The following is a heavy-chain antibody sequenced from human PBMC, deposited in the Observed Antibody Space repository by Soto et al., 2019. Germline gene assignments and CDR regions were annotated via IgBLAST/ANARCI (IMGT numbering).Heavy chain of an antibody. CDR2: INGDGSST. V-gene: IGHV3-74*01. J-gene: IGHJ5*02. D-gene: IGHD1-26*01. CDR3: ATVAYSGSVFAH. Sequence: EVQLVESGGGFIQPGGSLRLSCAAAGFTFNNYWMYWVRQAPGKGLVWVSRINGDGSSTSYAESVKGRFTISRDNAKNTLDLQMNSLSAEDTAVYYCATVAYSGSVFAHWGQGTLVTVSS. CDR1: GFTFNNYW.